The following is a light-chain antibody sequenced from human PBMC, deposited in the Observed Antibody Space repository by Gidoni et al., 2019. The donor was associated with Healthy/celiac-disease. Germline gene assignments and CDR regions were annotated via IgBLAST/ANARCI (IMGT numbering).Light chain of an antibody. Sequence: DIQLTQSPSTLSASVGDRVTITCRASQSISSWLAWYQQKPGKAPKLLIYDASSLESGVPSRFSGRGSGTEFTLTISSLQPDDFATYYCQQYNSYSLTFXGXTKVEIK. CDR3: QQYNSYSLT. J-gene: IGKJ4*01. V-gene: IGKV1-5*01. CDR1: QSISSW. CDR2: DAS.